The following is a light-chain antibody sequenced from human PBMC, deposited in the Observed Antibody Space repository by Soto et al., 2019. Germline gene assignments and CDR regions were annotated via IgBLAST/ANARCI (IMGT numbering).Light chain of an antibody. CDR3: MQGRHWPPK. V-gene: IGKV2-30*01. J-gene: IGKJ1*01. CDR2: EVS. Sequence: DVVMTQSPLSLPVTLGQPASISCRSSQSLVYSDGNTYLNWFQQRPDQSPRRLIYEVSNRDSGVPDRFSGSGSGTDFTLKISRVEAEDVGVYYCMQGRHWPPKFGQGTKVEIK. CDR1: QSLVYSDGNTY.